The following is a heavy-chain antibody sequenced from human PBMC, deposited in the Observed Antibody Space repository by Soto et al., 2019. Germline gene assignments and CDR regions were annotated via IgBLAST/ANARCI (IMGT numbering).Heavy chain of an antibody. J-gene: IGHJ3*02. Sequence: QVQLEQSGAEVKKPGSSVKVSCKASGGTLSDHGVAWLRQAPGQGLEWMGGTIPVFNTANYAEKFQGRVTVTADKFTNISYMELSSLRSEDTALYFCARGVYGSGNYYTGPSAFDIWGQGTMVIVSS. CDR3: ARGVYGSGNYYTGPSAFDI. CDR1: GGTLSDHG. V-gene: IGHV1-69*06. D-gene: IGHD3-10*01. CDR2: TIPVFNTA.